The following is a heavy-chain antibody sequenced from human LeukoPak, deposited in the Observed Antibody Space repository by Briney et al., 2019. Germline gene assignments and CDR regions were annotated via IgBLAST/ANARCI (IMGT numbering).Heavy chain of an antibody. CDR3: ARDFVSYDGTENHFEDTFDI. V-gene: IGHV1-18*01. CDR1: GYTFSTYG. D-gene: IGHD3-22*01. J-gene: IGHJ3*02. Sequence: ASVKVSCKAAGYTFSTYGISWVRQAPGQGLEWMGWISGFRGNINYAQKLRGRFTMTTDRATTTAYMELRSLNSDDTAVYYCARDFVSYDGTENHFEDTFDIWGQGTVVTVSS. CDR2: ISGFRGNI.